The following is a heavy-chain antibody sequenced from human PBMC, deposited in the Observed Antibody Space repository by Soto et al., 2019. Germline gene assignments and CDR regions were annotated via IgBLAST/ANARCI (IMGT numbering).Heavy chain of an antibody. J-gene: IGHJ4*02. Sequence: QVQLVQSGAEVKKPGASVKVSCKASGYTFTSYDINWVRQATGQGLEWMGWMNPNSGNTGYAQKLQGRVTMTRNTSISTAYMELRSMRSADPAVYYCARCLWITGTPNDYWGQGTLVTVSS. CDR2: MNPNSGNT. CDR1: GYTFTSYD. CDR3: ARCLWITGTPNDY. D-gene: IGHD1-20*01. V-gene: IGHV1-8*01.